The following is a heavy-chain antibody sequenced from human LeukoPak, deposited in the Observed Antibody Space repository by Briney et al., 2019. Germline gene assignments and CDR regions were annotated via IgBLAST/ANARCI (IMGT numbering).Heavy chain of an antibody. CDR3: ARWGAASPRGFDY. CDR1: GGSISSSSYY. J-gene: IGHJ4*02. V-gene: IGHV4-39*01. D-gene: IGHD6-6*01. Sequence: SETLSLTCTVSGGSISSSSYYWGWIRQPPGKGLEWIGSIYYSGSTYYNPSLKSRVTISVDTSKNQFSLKLSSVTAADTAVYYCARWGAASPRGFDYWGQGTLVTVSS. CDR2: IYYSGST.